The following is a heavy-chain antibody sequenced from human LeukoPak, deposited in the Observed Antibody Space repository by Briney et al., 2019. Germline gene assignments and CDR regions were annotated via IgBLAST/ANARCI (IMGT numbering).Heavy chain of an antibody. J-gene: IGHJ4*02. V-gene: IGHV4-4*07. CDR3: ARWLGFGETSSFDY. CDR1: GGSISSYY. CDR2: IYTSGST. D-gene: IGHD3-10*01. Sequence: SETLSLTCTVSGGSISSYYWSWIRQPAGKGLEWIGRIYTSGSTNYNPSLKSRVTMSVDTSKNQFSLKLSSVTAADTAVYYCARWLGFGETSSFDYWGQGTLVTVSS.